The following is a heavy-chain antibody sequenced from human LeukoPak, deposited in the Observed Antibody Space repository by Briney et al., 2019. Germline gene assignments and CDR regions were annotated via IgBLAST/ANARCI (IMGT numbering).Heavy chain of an antibody. CDR3: ARDNDAGGAFDI. CDR1: GFTLSSYS. Sequence: GGSLRLSCAASGFTLSSYSMNWVRQAPGKGLEWVSSISSSSSYIYYADSVKGRFTISRDNAKNSLYLQMNSLRAEDTAVYYCARDNDAGGAFDIWGQGTMVTVSS. J-gene: IGHJ3*02. CDR2: ISSSSSYI. V-gene: IGHV3-21*01. D-gene: IGHD1-1*01.